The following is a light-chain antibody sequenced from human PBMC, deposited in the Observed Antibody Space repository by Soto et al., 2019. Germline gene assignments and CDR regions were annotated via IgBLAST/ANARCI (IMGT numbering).Light chain of an antibody. J-gene: IGLJ3*02. Sequence: QFALTQPRSVSGSPGQSITISCTGTSTDVGAFRYVSWYQQHPGKAPKIIIYDVSERPSGVPDRFSGSKSGNTASLTISGLQTEDEADYYCCSYAGRYTRVFGGGTKVTVL. CDR2: DVS. CDR1: STDVGAFRY. CDR3: CSYAGRYTRV. V-gene: IGLV2-11*01.